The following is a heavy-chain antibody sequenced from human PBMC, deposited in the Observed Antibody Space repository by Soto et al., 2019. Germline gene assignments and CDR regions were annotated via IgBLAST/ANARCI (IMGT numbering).Heavy chain of an antibody. CDR1: GYSISSGCF. Sequence: SETLSLTCAVSGYSISSGCFWGWIRQPPGKGLEWIANMYHDGNTHYNPSLKSRVTMSVDTSKNQLSLKLNSVTAAETAVYYFARESYGGYNSYDYWGQGILVTVSS. CDR2: MYHDGNT. D-gene: IGHD5-12*01. V-gene: IGHV4-38-2*02. CDR3: ARESYGGYNSYDY. J-gene: IGHJ4*02.